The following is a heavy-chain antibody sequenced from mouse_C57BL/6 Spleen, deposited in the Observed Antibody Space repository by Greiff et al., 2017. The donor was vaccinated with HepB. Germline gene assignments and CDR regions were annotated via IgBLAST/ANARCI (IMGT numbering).Heavy chain of an antibody. Sequence: VHVKQSGTVLARPGASVKMSCKTSGYTFTSYWMHWVKQRPGQGLEWIGAIYPGNSDTSYNQKFKGKAKLTAVTSASTAYMELSSLTNEDSAVYYCTRRKIYYDYDSYFDYWGQGTTLTVSS. CDR1: GYTFTSYW. D-gene: IGHD2-4*01. CDR2: IYPGNSDT. CDR3: TRRKIYYDYDSYFDY. J-gene: IGHJ2*01. V-gene: IGHV1-5*01.